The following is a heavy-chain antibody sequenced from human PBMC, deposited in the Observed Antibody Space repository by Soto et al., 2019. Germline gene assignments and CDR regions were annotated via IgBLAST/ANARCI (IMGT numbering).Heavy chain of an antibody. J-gene: IGHJ5*02. D-gene: IGHD3-3*02. CDR1: GGTFSTYA. CDR2: ILPLFGTA. Sequence: GASVKVSCKASGGTFSTYAISWVRQAPGQGLEWMGGILPLFGTANYAQKFQGRVTITADTSTTTAYMELSSLTSEDTAVYYCARETHHFANNWFDPWGQGXLVTVSS. V-gene: IGHV1-69*06. CDR3: ARETHHFANNWFDP.